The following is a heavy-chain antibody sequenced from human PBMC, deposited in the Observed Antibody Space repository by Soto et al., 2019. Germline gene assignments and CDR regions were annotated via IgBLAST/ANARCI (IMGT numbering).Heavy chain of an antibody. CDR3: AHGSNLYFDWLSSDNWFDP. V-gene: IGHV2-5*02. CDR1: GFSLSTSGVG. Sequence: SGPTLVNPTQTLTLTCTFSGFSLSTSGVGVGWIRQPPGKALEWLALIYWDDDKRYSPSLKSRLTITKDTSKNQVVLTMTNMDPVDTATYYCAHGSNLYFDWLSSDNWFDPWGQGTLVTVSS. D-gene: IGHD3-9*01. J-gene: IGHJ5*02. CDR2: IYWDDDK.